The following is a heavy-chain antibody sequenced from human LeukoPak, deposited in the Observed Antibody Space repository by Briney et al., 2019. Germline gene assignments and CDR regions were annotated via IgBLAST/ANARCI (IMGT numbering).Heavy chain of an antibody. Sequence: SETLSLTCAVYGGSFSGYYWSWIRQPPGKGLEWIGEINHSGSTNYNPSLKSRVTISVDTSKNQFSLKLSSVTAADTAVYYCARRYGDYPTDAFDIWGQGIMVTVSS. V-gene: IGHV4-34*01. J-gene: IGHJ3*02. D-gene: IGHD4-17*01. CDR1: GGSFSGYY. CDR3: ARRYGDYPTDAFDI. CDR2: INHSGST.